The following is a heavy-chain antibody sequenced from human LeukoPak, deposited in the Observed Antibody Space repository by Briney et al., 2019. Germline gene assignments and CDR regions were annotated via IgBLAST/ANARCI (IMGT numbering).Heavy chain of an antibody. CDR1: GFTVSTNY. Sequence: PGGSLRLSCAASGFTVSTNYMSWVRQAPGKGLEWVSIIYSDGSTDYADSVKGRFTISRDNAKKSLYLQMNSLRVEDTAVYYCASAGDPGAFEIWGQGTMVTVSS. D-gene: IGHD3-10*01. CDR2: IYSDGST. J-gene: IGHJ3*02. V-gene: IGHV3-53*01. CDR3: ASAGDPGAFEI.